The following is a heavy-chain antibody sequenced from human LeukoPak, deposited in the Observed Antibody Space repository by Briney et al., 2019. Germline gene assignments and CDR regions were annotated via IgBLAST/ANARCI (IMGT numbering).Heavy chain of an antibody. CDR1: GASVSSHH. Sequence: PSETLSLTCTVSGASVSSHHWSWLRQPPGKGLEWIGYVSYSGGTNYNPSLKSRVTISLDTSKDQFSLRLNSVTAADTAVYYCARLSTYYDFWSPLDYWGQGTLVTVSS. J-gene: IGHJ4*02. CDR2: VSYSGGT. V-gene: IGHV4-59*02. D-gene: IGHD3-3*01. CDR3: ARLSTYYDFWSPLDY.